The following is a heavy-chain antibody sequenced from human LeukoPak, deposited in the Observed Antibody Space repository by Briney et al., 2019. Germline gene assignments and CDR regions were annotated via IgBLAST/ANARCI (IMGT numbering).Heavy chain of an antibody. CDR3: ASRVGGYSYGLVFDI. CDR2: ISGSGGST. Sequence: GGSLRLSCAASGFTFSSYAMSWVRQAPGKGLEWVSAISGSGGSTYYADSVKGRFTISRYNSKNTLYLQMNSLRTEDTAVYYCASRVGGYSYGLVFDIWGQGTMVTVSS. CDR1: GFTFSSYA. V-gene: IGHV3-23*01. D-gene: IGHD5-18*01. J-gene: IGHJ3*02.